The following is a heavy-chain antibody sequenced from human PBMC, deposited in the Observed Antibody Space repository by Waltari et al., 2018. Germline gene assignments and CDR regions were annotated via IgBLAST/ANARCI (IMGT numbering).Heavy chain of an antibody. CDR1: GGSISSYY. Sequence: QVQLQESGPGLVKPSETLSLTCTVSGGSISSYYWSWIRPPAGKGLEWIGRIYTSGSTNYNPSLKSRVTMSVDTSKNQFSLKLSSVTAADTAVYYCATCWGDSSGFDAFDIWGQGTMVTVSS. V-gene: IGHV4-4*07. CDR3: ATCWGDSSGFDAFDI. J-gene: IGHJ3*02. D-gene: IGHD3-22*01. CDR2: IYTSGST.